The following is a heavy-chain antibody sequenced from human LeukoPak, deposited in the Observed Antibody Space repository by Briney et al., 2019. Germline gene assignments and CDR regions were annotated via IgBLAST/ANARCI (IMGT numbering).Heavy chain of an antibody. Sequence: SETLSLTCTVSGGSMSSYYWSWIRQPPGKGLEWIGYIYYSGSTKYNPSLKSRVTISVDTSKNQFSLKLSSVTAADTAVYYCARGPHIVLMVYAITLFDPWGQGTLVTVSS. CDR2: IYYSGST. D-gene: IGHD2-8*01. J-gene: IGHJ5*02. V-gene: IGHV4-59*12. CDR3: ARGPHIVLMVYAITLFDP. CDR1: GGSMSSYY.